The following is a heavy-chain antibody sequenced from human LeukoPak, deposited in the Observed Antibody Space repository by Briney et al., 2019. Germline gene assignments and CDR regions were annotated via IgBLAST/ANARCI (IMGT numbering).Heavy chain of an antibody. D-gene: IGHD1-7*01. J-gene: IGHJ6*03. CDR3: AKDLVLRLNWNSPDYYMDV. V-gene: IGHV3-23*01. Sequence: GGSLRLSCSASGFTFSSYAMSWVRQAPGKGLEWVSAISGSGGSTYYADSVKSRFTISRDNSKNTLYLQMNSLRAEDTAVYYCAKDLVLRLNWNSPDYYMDVWGKGTTVTVSS. CDR1: GFTFSSYA. CDR2: ISGSGGST.